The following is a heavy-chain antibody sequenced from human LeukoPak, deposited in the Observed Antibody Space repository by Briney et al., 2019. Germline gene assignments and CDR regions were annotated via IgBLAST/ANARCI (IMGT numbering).Heavy chain of an antibody. CDR2: ISAYNGNT. CDR3: ARGNYGSGTYPGWFDP. J-gene: IGHJ5*02. CDR1: GYTFTGYY. D-gene: IGHD3-10*01. V-gene: IGHV1-18*04. Sequence: ASVKVSCKASGYTFTGYYMHWVRQAPGQGLEWMGWISAYNGNTNYAQKLQGRVTMTTDTSTSTAYMELRSLRSDDTAVYYCARGNYGSGTYPGWFDPWGQGTLVTVSS.